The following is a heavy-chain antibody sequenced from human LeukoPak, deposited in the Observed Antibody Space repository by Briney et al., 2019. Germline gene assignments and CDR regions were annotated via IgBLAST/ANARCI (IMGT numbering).Heavy chain of an antibody. J-gene: IGHJ6*02. Sequence: ESGPTLVNPTQTLTLTCTFSGFSLSTSGMCVSWIRQPPGKALEWLARIDWDDDKYYSTSLKTRLTISKDTSENQVVLTMTNMDPVDTATYYCARMHLGYCSGGSCLEAAADGMDVWGQGTTVTVSS. CDR1: GFSLSTSGMC. CDR2: IDWDDDK. CDR3: ARMHLGYCSGGSCLEAAADGMDV. D-gene: IGHD2-15*01. V-gene: IGHV2-70*11.